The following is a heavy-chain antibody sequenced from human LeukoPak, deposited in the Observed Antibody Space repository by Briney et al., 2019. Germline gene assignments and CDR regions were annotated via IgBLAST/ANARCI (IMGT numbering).Heavy chain of an antibody. CDR2: ISGSGSST. CDR3: ARDRGYYDSSGYPYFDY. D-gene: IGHD3-22*01. V-gene: IGHV3-23*01. CDR1: GFTFDDYG. J-gene: IGHJ4*01. Sequence: GGSLRLSCAASGFTFDDYGMSWVRQAPGKGLEWVSSISGSGSSTYYADSVKGRFTISRDNSKNTLYLQMNSLRAEDTAVYYCARDRGYYDSSGYPYFDYWGQGTLVTVSS.